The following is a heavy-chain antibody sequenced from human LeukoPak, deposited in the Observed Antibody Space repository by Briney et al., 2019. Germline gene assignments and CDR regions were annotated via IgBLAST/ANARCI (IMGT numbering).Heavy chain of an antibody. CDR1: GYSFTSYW. CDR2: IYPGDSDT. V-gene: IGHV5-51*01. J-gene: IGHJ3*02. D-gene: IGHD2-2*01. CDR3: ARHRAPHCSRTSCLIDAFDI. Sequence: GESLKISCKCSGYSFTSYWIGWVRPMPGEGLEWMGIIYPGDSDTRYSPSFQGQVTISADKSISTAYLQWSSLKASDTAMYYCARHRAPHCSRTSCLIDAFDIWGQGTMVTVSS.